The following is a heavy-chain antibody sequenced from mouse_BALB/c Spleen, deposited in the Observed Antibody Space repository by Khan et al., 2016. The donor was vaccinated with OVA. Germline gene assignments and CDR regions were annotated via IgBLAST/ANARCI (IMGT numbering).Heavy chain of an antibody. CDR3: ARGKLLLRYPDYFDY. CDR2: IGYSGST. V-gene: IGHV3-2*02. Sequence: EVQLKESGPGLVKPSQSLSLTCTVTGYSITSDYAWNWIRQFPGNKLGWMGYIGYSGSTTYNPSLKSRISITRDTSKNQFFLQLNSVTTEDTATYYCARGKLLLRYPDYFDYWGQGTTLTVSS. D-gene: IGHD1-1*01. CDR1: GYSITSDYA. J-gene: IGHJ2*01.